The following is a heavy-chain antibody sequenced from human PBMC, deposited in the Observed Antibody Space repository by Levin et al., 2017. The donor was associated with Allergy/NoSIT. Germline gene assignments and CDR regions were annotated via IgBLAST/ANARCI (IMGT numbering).Heavy chain of an antibody. CDR3: ARELLAIDY. Sequence: SQTLSLTCAISGDSVSSNSAVWNWIRQSPSRGLEWLGRTYFRSMWYHDYAVSVKSRITINADTSKNHFSLHLDSVTPEDTAVYYCARELLAIDYWGQGTLVTVSS. CDR1: GDSVSSNSAV. J-gene: IGHJ4*02. D-gene: IGHD2-8*02. V-gene: IGHV6-1*01. CDR2: TYFRSMWYH.